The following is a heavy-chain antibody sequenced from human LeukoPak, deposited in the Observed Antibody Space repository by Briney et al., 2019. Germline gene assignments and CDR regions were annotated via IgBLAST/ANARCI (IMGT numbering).Heavy chain of an antibody. Sequence: ASVTVSCKASGYTFTSYDINWVRQATGQGLEWMGWMNPNSGNTGYAQKFQGRVTMTRNTSISTAYMELSSLRSEDTAVYYCARDLEMATISIGGYWGQGTLVTVSS. CDR2: MNPNSGNT. CDR3: ARDLEMATISIGGY. J-gene: IGHJ4*02. D-gene: IGHD5-24*01. V-gene: IGHV1-8*01. CDR1: GYTFTSYD.